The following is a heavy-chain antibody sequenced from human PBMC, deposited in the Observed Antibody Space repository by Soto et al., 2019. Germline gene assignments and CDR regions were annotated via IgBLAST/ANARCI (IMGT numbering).Heavy chain of an antibody. CDR3: ATESSAAASEDYYYGMDV. J-gene: IGHJ6*02. CDR1: GGSISSGDYY. D-gene: IGHD6-13*01. Sequence: SETLSLTCTVSGGSISSGDYYWSWIRQPPGKGLEWIGYIYYSGSTYYNPSLKSRVTISVDTSKNQFSLKLSSVTAADTAVYYCATESSAAASEDYYYGMDVWGQGATVTVSS. V-gene: IGHV4-30-4*01. CDR2: IYYSGST.